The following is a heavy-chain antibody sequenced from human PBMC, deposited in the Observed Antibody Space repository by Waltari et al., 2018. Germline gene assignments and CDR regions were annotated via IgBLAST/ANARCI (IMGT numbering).Heavy chain of an antibody. V-gene: IGHV3-21*01. CDR3: ASGTYYYDSSGPRIDY. CDR2: ISRSSSYI. Sequence: EVQLVESGGGLVKPGGSLRLSCAASGFTFSSYRMNWVRQAPGKGLEWVSSISRSSSYIYYADAVKGRFTISRDNAKNSLYLQMNSLRAEDTAVYYCASGTYYYDSSGPRIDYWGQGTLVTVSS. CDR1: GFTFSSYR. J-gene: IGHJ4*02. D-gene: IGHD3-22*01.